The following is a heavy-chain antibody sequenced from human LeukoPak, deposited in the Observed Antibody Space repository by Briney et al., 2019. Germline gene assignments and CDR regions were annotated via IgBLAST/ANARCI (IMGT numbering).Heavy chain of an antibody. D-gene: IGHD5-18*01. CDR3: ARVASRGIHLWPFDY. CDR1: GGSVSSGGYY. V-gene: IGHV4-61*08. Sequence: SETLSLTCTVSGGSVSSGGYYWSWIRQPPGKGLEWIGHIYYSGSTNYNPSLESRVTISVDMSKNQFSLKMSSVTAADTAVYYCARVASRGIHLWPFDYWGQGTLVTVSS. J-gene: IGHJ4*02. CDR2: IYYSGST.